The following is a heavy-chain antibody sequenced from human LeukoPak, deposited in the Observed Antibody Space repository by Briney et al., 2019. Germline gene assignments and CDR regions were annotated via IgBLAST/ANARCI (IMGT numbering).Heavy chain of an antibody. J-gene: IGHJ6*02. Sequence: GGSLRLSCAASGFTFSSYGMHWVRQAPGKGLEWVAVIWYDGSNKYYADSVKGRFTISRDNFKNTLYLQMNSLRAEDTAVYYCARDLRMVRGSRYYYYYGMDVWGQGTTVTVSS. D-gene: IGHD3-10*01. CDR3: ARDLRMVRGSRYYYYYGMDV. CDR2: IWYDGSNK. CDR1: GFTFSSYG. V-gene: IGHV3-33*01.